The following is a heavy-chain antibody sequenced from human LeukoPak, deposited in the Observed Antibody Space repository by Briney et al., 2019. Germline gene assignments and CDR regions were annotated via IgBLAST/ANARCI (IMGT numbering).Heavy chain of an antibody. CDR2: IYYSRST. CDR1: GGSISSSSYY. Sequence: PSETLSLTCAVSGGSISSSSYYWGWIRQPPGKGLEWIGSIYYSRSTYYNPSLKSRVTISVDTSKSQYSLKLSSVTAADTAVYYCARSRITMIVVVLGDAFDIWGEETMGTLSS. CDR3: ARSRITMIVVVLGDAFDI. D-gene: IGHD3-22*01. J-gene: IGHJ3*02. V-gene: IGHV4-39*01.